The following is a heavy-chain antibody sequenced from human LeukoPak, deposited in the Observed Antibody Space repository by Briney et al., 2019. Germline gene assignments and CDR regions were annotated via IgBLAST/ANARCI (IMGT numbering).Heavy chain of an antibody. CDR3: ATPSGYYPFDY. CDR1: GFPFSTSW. V-gene: IGHV3-7*01. Sequence: GGSLRLSCAASGFPFSTSWMSWVRQAPGKGLEWVANVNQDGSKKNYVDSLKGRFTISRDNAKNSLYLQMNSLRAEDTAVYYCATPSGYYPFDYCGQGTLVTVSS. CDR2: VNQDGSKK. D-gene: IGHD3-3*01. J-gene: IGHJ4*02.